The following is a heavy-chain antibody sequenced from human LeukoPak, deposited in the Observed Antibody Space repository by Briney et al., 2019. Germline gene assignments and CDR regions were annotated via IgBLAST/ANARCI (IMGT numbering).Heavy chain of an antibody. V-gene: IGHV2-5*02. D-gene: IGHD1-26*01. CDR3: AHRRQVLVGATALYYFDY. CDR2: IYGDDDM. CDR1: GFSLSTSGVG. Sequence: ESGPTLVNPTQTLXLTCTFSGFSLSTSGVGVGWIRQPPGKALEWLALIYGDDDMRYSPSLKSRLTITKDTSKNQVVLTMTNMDPVDTATYYCAHRRQVLVGATALYYFDYWGQGTLVTVSS. J-gene: IGHJ4*02.